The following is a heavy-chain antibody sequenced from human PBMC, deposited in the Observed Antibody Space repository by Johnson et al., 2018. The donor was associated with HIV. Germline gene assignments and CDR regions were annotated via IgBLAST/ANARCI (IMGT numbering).Heavy chain of an antibody. D-gene: IGHD1-26*01. CDR3: ARGGKWGIVGARGAFDI. CDR1: GFTFSSYG. Sequence: QVQLVESGGGVVQPGRSLRLSCAASGFTFSSYGMHWVRQVPGKGLEWVAVISYDGSNKYYADSVKGRFTISRDNSKNTLYLQMNSLRAEDTAVYYCARGGKWGIVGARGAFDIWGQGTMVTVSS. J-gene: IGHJ3*02. CDR2: ISYDGSNK. V-gene: IGHV3-30*03.